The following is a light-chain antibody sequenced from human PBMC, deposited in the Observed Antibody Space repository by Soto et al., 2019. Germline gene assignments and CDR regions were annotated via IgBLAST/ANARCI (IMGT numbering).Light chain of an antibody. Sequence: EIVLTQSPGTLSVSPGERVTLSCRASQSGNSNYLAWYQQRPGQAPRLLIFGASYRATGIPDRFSGSGSGTDFTLTISRREPEDFAVYYCQQYSSSPPEFTFGPGTKVDSK. V-gene: IGKV3-20*01. J-gene: IGKJ3*01. CDR2: GAS. CDR3: QQYSSSPPEFT. CDR1: QSGNSNY.